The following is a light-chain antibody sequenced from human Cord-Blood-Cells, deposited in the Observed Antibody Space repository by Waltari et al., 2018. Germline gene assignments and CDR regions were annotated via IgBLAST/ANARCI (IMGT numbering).Light chain of an antibody. V-gene: IGKV1-39*01. Sequence: DIQMTQSPSSLSASVGDRVTITCRASQSISSYLNMYQQKPGNAPKLLIYAASSLQSGVPSRFSGSGSGTDFTLTISSLQPEDFATYYCQQSYSTPPYSFGQGTKLEIK. CDR3: QQSYSTPPYS. CDR1: QSISSY. J-gene: IGKJ2*03. CDR2: AAS.